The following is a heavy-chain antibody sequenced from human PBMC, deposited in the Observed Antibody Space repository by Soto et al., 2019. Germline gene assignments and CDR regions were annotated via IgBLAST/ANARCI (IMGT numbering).Heavy chain of an antibody. Sequence: EVKLVESGGGLMQPGGSLRLSCAASGFSVGGNPMPWVRQAPGKGLEWVAVIHTGGATFYADPVKGRFTISRDHYKNTVYLQMNSLPVGDTAMYFCARGVNDDSWGQGTLVTVSS. V-gene: IGHV3-53*01. CDR3: ARGVNDDS. J-gene: IGHJ4*02. CDR1: GFSVGGNP. CDR2: IHTGGAT. D-gene: IGHD1-1*01.